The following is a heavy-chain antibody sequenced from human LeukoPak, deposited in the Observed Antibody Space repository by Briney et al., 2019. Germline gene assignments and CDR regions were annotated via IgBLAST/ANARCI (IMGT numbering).Heavy chain of an antibody. CDR1: GGSISSYY. J-gene: IGHJ4*02. D-gene: IGHD2-15*01. Sequence: SETLSLTCTVSGGSISSYYWSWIRQPPGKGLEWIGYIYYSGSTNYNPSLKSRVTISVDTSKNQFSLKLSSVTAADTAVYYCATRSTGVAATFDSWGQGALVTVSS. V-gene: IGHV4-59*01. CDR3: ATRSTGVAATFDS. CDR2: IYYSGST.